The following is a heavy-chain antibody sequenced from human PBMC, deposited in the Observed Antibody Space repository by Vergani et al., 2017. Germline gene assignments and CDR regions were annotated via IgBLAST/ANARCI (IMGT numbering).Heavy chain of an antibody. CDR1: GYSFTNYW. CDR3: ARLYGRDSSGSKYFDY. V-gene: IGHV5-51*01. D-gene: IGHD3-22*01. Sequence: EVQLVQSGAEVKKPGESLQISCQLSGYSFTNYWIGWVRQLPGKGLEWMGIIHPADSDTRYSPSFQGQVTISVDKSISTAYLQRSSLRASDSAMYYCARLYGRDSSGSKYFDYWGQGTLVTVSS. J-gene: IGHJ4*02. CDR2: IHPADSDT.